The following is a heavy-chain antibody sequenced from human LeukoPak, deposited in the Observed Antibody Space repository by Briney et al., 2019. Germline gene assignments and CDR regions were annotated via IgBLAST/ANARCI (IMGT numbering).Heavy chain of an antibody. J-gene: IGHJ4*02. Sequence: GRSLRLSCAASGFTFSSYAMHWVRQAPGKGLEWVAVISYDGSNKYYADSVKGRFTISRDNSKNTLYLQMNSLRAEDTAVYYCATRIAARNYFDYWSQGTLVTVSS. CDR1: GFTFSSYA. V-gene: IGHV3-30*04. CDR3: ATRIAARNYFDY. CDR2: ISYDGSNK. D-gene: IGHD6-6*01.